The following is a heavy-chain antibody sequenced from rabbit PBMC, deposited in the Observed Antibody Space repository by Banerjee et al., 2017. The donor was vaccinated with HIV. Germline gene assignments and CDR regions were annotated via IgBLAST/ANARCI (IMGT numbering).Heavy chain of an antibody. CDR1: GFSFSNKYV. CDR3: ARDLAAVIGWNFNL. V-gene: IGHV1S40*01. J-gene: IGHJ4*01. Sequence: KASGFSFSNKYVMCWVRQAPGKGLEWIACINTSSGNTVYASWAKGRFTISRTSSTTVTLQMTSLTAADTATYFCARDLAAVIGWNFNLWGPGTLVTVS. D-gene: IGHD1-1*01. CDR2: INTSSGNT.